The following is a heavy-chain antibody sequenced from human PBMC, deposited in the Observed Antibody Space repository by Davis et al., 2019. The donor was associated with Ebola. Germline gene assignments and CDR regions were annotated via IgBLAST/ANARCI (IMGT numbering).Heavy chain of an antibody. CDR1: NGSLSGNY. Sequence: SQTLSLTRAVSNGSLSGNYWSWIRQSPGKGLEWMGEIDYSGGTKYNPSLESRVTISIDTSKSQFSLKVTSVTAADTAIYYCARHPGWTGTVYSYYFGMDVWGQGTTVTVSS. CDR2: IDYSGGT. J-gene: IGHJ6*02. D-gene: IGHD3/OR15-3a*01. CDR3: ARHPGWTGTVYSYYFGMDV. V-gene: IGHV4-34*01.